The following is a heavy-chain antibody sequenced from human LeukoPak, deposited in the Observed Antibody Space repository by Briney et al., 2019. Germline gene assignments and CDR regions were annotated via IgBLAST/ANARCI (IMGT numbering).Heavy chain of an antibody. V-gene: IGHV4-38-2*02. Sequence: PSETLSLTCAVYGGSFSGYYWGWIRQPPGKGLEWIGSIYHSGSTYYNPSLKSRVTISVDTSKNQFSLKLSSVTAADTAVYYCARDPRIVAPFDYWGQGTLVTVSS. CDR2: IYHSGST. J-gene: IGHJ4*02. CDR3: ARDPRIVAPFDY. CDR1: GGSFSGYY. D-gene: IGHD5-12*01.